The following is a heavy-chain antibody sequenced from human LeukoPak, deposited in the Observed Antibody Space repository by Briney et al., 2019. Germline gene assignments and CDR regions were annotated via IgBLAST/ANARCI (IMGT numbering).Heavy chain of an antibody. CDR1: GFTFSSYA. D-gene: IGHD5-18*01. CDR3: ARGTAMVQFDY. CDR2: ISSRGGSDT. J-gene: IGHJ4*02. V-gene: IGHV3-23*01. Sequence: GGSLRLSCAASGFTFSSYAMSWVRQAPGKGLEGVSAISSRGGSDTYYAGSVKGRFTISRDNAKNSLYLQMNSLRAEDTAVYYCARGTAMVQFDYWGQGTLVTVSS.